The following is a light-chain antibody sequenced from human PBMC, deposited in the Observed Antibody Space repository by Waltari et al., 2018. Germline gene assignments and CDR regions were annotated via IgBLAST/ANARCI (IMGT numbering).Light chain of an antibody. CDR3: QQYKTYST. Sequence: DIQMTQSPSSLSASVDDRVNITCRASQNIDMWLAWYQHKPGKAPKLLIQKASALESGVPARFRGSGSGTEFTLTISYLKPDDFATYYCQQYKTYSTFGQGAKLEMK. J-gene: IGKJ2*01. CDR1: QNIDMW. CDR2: KAS. V-gene: IGKV1-5*03.